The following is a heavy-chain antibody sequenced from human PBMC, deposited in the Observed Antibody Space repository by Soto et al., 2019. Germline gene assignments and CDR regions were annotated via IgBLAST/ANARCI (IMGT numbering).Heavy chain of an antibody. D-gene: IGHD6-13*01. CDR2: ISGTGGTT. J-gene: IGHJ4*02. CDR3: AKCFVETGGSSCWPWSFHF. CDR1: GFTFSSYA. Sequence: EVQLLESGGGLVQPGGSLRLSCAASGFTFSSYAMSWVRQAPGKGLEWVSAISGTGGTTYYADSVKGRFTISRDNSRNTLHLQMNSLRDEDTAIYYCAKCFVETGGSSCWPWSFHFWGQGTLVTVSS. V-gene: IGHV3-23*01.